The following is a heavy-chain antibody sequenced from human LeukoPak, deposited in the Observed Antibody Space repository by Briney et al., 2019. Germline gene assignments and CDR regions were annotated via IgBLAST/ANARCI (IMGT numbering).Heavy chain of an antibody. CDR3: VITSATGPLDY. CDR2: ISYDGSKK. CDR1: GFIFSSYA. D-gene: IGHD6-6*01. Sequence: GGSLRLSCAASGFIFSSYAMHWVRQAPGKGLEWVAIISYDGSKKYYSDSVKGRFTISRDNSKNTLYLQMSSLRVEDTAVYYCVITSATGPLDYWGQGTLVTVSS. J-gene: IGHJ4*02. V-gene: IGHV3-30*03.